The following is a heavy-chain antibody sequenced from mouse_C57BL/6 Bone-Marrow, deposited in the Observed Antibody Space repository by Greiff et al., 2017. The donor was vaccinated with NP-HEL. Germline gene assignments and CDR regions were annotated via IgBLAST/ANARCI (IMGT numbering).Heavy chain of an antibody. CDR2: ISSGGSYT. CDR1: GFTFSSYG. V-gene: IGHV5-6*02. Sequence: DVMLVESGGDLVKPGGSLKLSCAASGFTFSSYGMSWVRQTPDKRLEWVATISSGGSYTYYPDSGKGRFTISRDNAKNTLYLQMSSLKSEDTAMYYCARRGDFDYWGQGTTLTVSS. J-gene: IGHJ2*01. CDR3: ARRGDFDY.